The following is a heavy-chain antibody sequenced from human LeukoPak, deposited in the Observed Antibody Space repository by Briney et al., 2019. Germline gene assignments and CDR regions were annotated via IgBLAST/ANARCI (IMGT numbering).Heavy chain of an antibody. CDR2: IYTSGST. CDR1: GGSISSSSYY. Sequence: SETLSLTCTVSGGSISSSSYYWGWIRQPAGKGLEWIGRIYTSGSTNYNPSLKSRVTISVDTSKNQFSLKLSSVTAADTAVYYCARYCTSTTCILRGFDYWGQGTLVTVSS. CDR3: ARYCTSTTCILRGFDY. J-gene: IGHJ4*02. V-gene: IGHV4-61*02. D-gene: IGHD2-2*01.